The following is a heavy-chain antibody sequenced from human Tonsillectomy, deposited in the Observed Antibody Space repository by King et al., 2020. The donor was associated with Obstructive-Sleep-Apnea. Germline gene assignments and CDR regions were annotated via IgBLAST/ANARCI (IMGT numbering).Heavy chain of an antibody. CDR1: GFSFSSYA. J-gene: IGHJ6*02. D-gene: IGHD3-10*01. Sequence: VQLVESGGGVVQPGRSLRLSCAVSGFSFSSYAMHWVRQAPGKGLEWGAVISYDGSNKHYADSVKGRFTISRDNSKNTLYLQMNSLRAEETAVYYCARRRVRGATYYYGMDVWGQGTTVTVSS. CDR2: ISYDGSNK. V-gene: IGHV3-30-3*01. CDR3: ARRRVRGATYYYGMDV.